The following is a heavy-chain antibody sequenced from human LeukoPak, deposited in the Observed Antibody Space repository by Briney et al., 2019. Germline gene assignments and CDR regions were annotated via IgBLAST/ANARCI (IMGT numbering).Heavy chain of an antibody. CDR2: ISSSSSTI. D-gene: IGHD7-27*01. CDR3: ARGELGVANDY. CDR1: GFTFSNYA. V-gene: IGHV3-48*01. Sequence: GGSLRLSCAASGFTFSNYAMTWVRQAPGKGLEWVSYISSSSSTIYYADSVKGRFTISRDNAKNSLYLQMNSLRAEDTAVYYCARGELGVANDYWGQGTLVTVSS. J-gene: IGHJ4*02.